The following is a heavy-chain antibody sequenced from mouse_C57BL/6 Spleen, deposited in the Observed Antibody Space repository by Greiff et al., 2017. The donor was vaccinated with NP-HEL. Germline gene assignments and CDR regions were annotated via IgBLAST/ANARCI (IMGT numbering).Heavy chain of an antibody. CDR1: GFSLTSYA. CDR2: IWTGGGT. J-gene: IGHJ3*01. V-gene: IGHV2-9-1*01. D-gene: IGHD2-4*01. CDR3: ASPYDYDEGFAY. Sequence: VQRVESGPGLVAPSQSLSITCTVSGFSLTSYAISWVRQPPGKGLEWLGVIWTGGGTNYNSALKSRLSISKDNSKSQVFLKMNSLQTDDTARYYCASPYDYDEGFAYWGQGTLVTVSA.